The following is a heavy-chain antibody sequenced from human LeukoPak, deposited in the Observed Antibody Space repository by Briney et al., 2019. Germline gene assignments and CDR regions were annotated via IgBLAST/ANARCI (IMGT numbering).Heavy chain of an antibody. Sequence: ASVKVSRKASGYTFTSYDINWVRQATGQGLEWMGWMNPNSGNTGYAQKFQGRVTMTRNTSISTAYMELSSLRSEDTAVYYCARGLKSYYDSSGYYAFDIWGQGTMVTVSS. D-gene: IGHD3-22*01. CDR1: GYTFTSYD. CDR2: MNPNSGNT. V-gene: IGHV1-8*01. J-gene: IGHJ3*02. CDR3: ARGLKSYYDSSGYYAFDI.